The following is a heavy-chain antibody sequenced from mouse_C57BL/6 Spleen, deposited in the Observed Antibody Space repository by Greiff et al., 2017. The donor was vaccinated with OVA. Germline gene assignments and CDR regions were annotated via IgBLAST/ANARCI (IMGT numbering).Heavy chain of an antibody. CDR1: GYTFTSYW. CDR2: IYPGSGST. D-gene: IGHD1-1*01. J-gene: IGHJ4*01. CDR3: ARKVPYYGSTYAMDY. V-gene: IGHV1-55*01. Sequence: VQLQQPGAELVKPGASVTMSCKASGYTFTSYWITWVKQRPGQGLEWIGDIYPGSGSTNYNEKFKSKATLTVDTSSSTAYMQLSSLTSEDSAVYYCARKVPYYGSTYAMDYWGQGTSVTVSS.